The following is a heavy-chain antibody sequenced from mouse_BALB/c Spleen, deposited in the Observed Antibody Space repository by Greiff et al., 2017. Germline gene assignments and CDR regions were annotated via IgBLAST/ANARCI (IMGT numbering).Heavy chain of an antibody. CDR1: GYSITSDYA. V-gene: IGHV3-2*02. CDR3: ARSGTAWFAY. J-gene: IGHJ3*01. D-gene: IGHD4-1*01. Sequence: DVQLQESGPGLVKPSQSLSLTCTVTGYSITSDYAWNWIRQFPGNKLEWMGYISYSGSTSYNPSLKSRISITRDTSKNQFFLQLNSVTTEDTATYYCARSGTAWFAYWGQGTLVTVSA. CDR2: ISYSGST.